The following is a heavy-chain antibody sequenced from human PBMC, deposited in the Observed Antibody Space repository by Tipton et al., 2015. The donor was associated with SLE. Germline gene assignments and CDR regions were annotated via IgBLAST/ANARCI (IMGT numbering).Heavy chain of an antibody. J-gene: IGHJ4*02. CDR2: IKHSGST. V-gene: IGHV4-34*01. CDR3: ARPLIGGSSGFFES. D-gene: IGHD2-15*01. Sequence: TLSLTCDVYGGSFSGYYWSWIRQTPGKGLEWIGEIKHSGSTNYNPSLKSRVTISVDTSKNQFSLKLNSVTAADTAVYYCARPLIGGSSGFFESWGQGTLVTVSS. CDR1: GGSFSGYY.